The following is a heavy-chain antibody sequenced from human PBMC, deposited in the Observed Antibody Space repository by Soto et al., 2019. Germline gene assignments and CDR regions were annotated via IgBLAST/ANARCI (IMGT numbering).Heavy chain of an antibody. CDR1: GGTFSSYA. V-gene: IGHV1-69*12. Sequence: QVQLVQSGAEVKKPGSSVKVSCKASGGTFSSYAISWVRQAPGQGLEWMGGIIPIFGTANYAQKFQGRVTISADESTSTAYMELSSLRSEDTAVYYCARASRGDYVWGRRWFDPWGQGTLVTVSS. J-gene: IGHJ5*02. CDR3: ARASRGDYVWGRRWFDP. D-gene: IGHD3-16*01. CDR2: IIPIFGTA.